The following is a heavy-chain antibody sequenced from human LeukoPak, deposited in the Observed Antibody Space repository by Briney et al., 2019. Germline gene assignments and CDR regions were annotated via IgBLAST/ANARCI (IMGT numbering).Heavy chain of an antibody. D-gene: IGHD2-8*02. CDR1: GFTLSRYA. J-gene: IGHJ6*02. CDR3: AKLNPGVVNYYYGMDV. CDR2: ISGSGGST. V-gene: IGHV3-23*01. Sequence: GGSLRLPCAAPGFTLSRYAMNWVRQAPGKGLEWVSAISGSGGSTYYAAAVKGRFTLYRDNSKNTLYLKMNSLRAEDTAVYYCAKLNPGVVNYYYGMDVWGQGTTVTVSS.